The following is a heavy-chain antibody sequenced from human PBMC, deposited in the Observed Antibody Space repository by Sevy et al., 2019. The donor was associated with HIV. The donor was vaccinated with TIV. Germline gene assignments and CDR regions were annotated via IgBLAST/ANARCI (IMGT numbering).Heavy chain of an antibody. D-gene: IGHD7-27*01. V-gene: IGHV3-21*01. J-gene: IGHJ3*01. CDR1: GFTFSSYS. Sequence: GGSLRLSCAASGFTFSSYSMNWVRQAPGTGLEWVSSISGLSNYIYYADSLKGRFTISRDNAKNSLYLQMNSLRAEDTAVYYCARTPGAYDAFDSWGQWTMVTVSS. CDR2: ISGLSNYI. CDR3: ARTPGAYDAFDS.